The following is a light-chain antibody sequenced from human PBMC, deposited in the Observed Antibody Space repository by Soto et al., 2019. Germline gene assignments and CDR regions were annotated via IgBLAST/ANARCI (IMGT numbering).Light chain of an antibody. V-gene: IGKV3D-20*02. CDR3: QQRNVWPPIT. Sequence: EIVLTQSPGTLSLSRGERATLSCRASQSVSGRYLAWYQQKPGQAPRLLIYGASSRATGIPDRFSGTGSETDFTLTINSLEPEDFAVYYCQQRNVWPPITFGQGTRLEI. CDR2: GAS. J-gene: IGKJ5*01. CDR1: QSVSGRY.